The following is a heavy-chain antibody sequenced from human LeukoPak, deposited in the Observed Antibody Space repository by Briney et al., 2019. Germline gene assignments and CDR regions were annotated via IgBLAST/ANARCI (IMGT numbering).Heavy chain of an antibody. CDR2: ISSRGTTT. D-gene: IGHD6-6*01. J-gene: IGHJ4*02. V-gene: IGHV3-48*03. Sequence: GGSLRLSCAASGFTLSSYEMNWVRQAPGKGLEWVSYISSRGTTTYYADSVKGRFTISRDDAKNSLYLHMNSLRVEDTAVYYCARLYSSSSGLRASDYWGQGTLVTVSS. CDR3: ARLYSSSSGLRASDY. CDR1: GFTLSSYE.